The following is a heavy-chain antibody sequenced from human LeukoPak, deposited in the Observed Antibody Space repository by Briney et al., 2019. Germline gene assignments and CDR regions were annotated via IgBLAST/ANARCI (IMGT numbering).Heavy chain of an antibody. CDR3: ARDLKVRGPNWFDP. Sequence: PSQTLSLTCTVSGASMRSETHYWSWLRQHPGKGPEWIAYIYYTAGAYYNPSLESRVTISLDSSENQFSLKLSSVTAADTAVYYCARDLKVRGPNWFDPWGQGTLVTVSS. J-gene: IGHJ5*02. D-gene: IGHD3-10*01. V-gene: IGHV4-30-4*08. CDR2: IYYTAGA. CDR1: GASMRSETHY.